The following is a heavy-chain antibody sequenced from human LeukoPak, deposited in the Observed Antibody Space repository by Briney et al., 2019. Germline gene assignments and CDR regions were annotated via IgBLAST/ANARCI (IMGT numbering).Heavy chain of an antibody. D-gene: IGHD2-2*02. J-gene: IGHJ5*02. V-gene: IGHV4-59*01. CDR2: IYYSGST. CDR1: GGSISSYY. CDR3: ARGTGTVVPAAIDWFDP. Sequence: KASETLSLTCTVSGGSISSYYWSWIRQPPGKGLEWIGYIYYSGSTSYNPSLKSRVTISVDTSKNQFSLKLSSVTAADTAVYYCARGTGTVVPAAIDWFDPWGQGTLVTVSS.